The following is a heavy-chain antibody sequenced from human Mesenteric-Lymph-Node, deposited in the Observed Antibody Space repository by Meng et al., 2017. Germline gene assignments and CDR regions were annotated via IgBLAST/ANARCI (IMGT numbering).Heavy chain of an antibody. CDR1: GYTLTELS. CDR2: FDPEDGET. Sequence: ASVKVSCKVSGYTLTELSMHWVRQAPGKGLEWMGGFDPEDGETIYAQKFQGRVTMTEDTSTDTAYMELSSLRSEDTAVYYCATVLYDSTYYYFDYWGQGTLVTVSS. V-gene: IGHV1-24*01. J-gene: IGHJ4*02. D-gene: IGHD3-22*01. CDR3: ATVLYDSTYYYFDY.